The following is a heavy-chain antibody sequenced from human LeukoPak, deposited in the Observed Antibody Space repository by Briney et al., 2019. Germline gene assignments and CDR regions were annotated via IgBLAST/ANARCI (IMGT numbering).Heavy chain of an antibody. D-gene: IGHD6-19*01. CDR1: GYTFTDYS. Sequence: ASVKVSCKSSGYTFTDYSMHWVRQAPGQGLEWMGWINPNSGGTNYAQKFQGRVTMTRDTSITTAYMELNNLTSDDTAVYHCARPGAVGGHAFDYWGQGTLVTVSS. V-gene: IGHV1-2*02. CDR3: ARPGAVGGHAFDY. CDR2: INPNSGGT. J-gene: IGHJ4*02.